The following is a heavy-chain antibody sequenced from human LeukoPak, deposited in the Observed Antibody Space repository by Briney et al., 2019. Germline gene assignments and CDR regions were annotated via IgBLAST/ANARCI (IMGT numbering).Heavy chain of an antibody. J-gene: IGHJ4*02. CDR3: ARHLYGDPHSRKIGFDY. D-gene: IGHD4-17*01. CDR2: IYYSGST. CDR1: GGSISSHY. Sequence: PSETLSLTCTVSGGSISSHYWSWIRQPPGKGLEWIGYIYYSGSTNYNPSLKSRVTISVDTSKNQFSLKLSSVTAADTAVYYCARHLYGDPHSRKIGFDYRGQGTLVTVSS. V-gene: IGHV4-59*08.